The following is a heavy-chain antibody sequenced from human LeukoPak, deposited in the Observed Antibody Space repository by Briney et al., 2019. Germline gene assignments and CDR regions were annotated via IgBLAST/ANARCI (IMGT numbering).Heavy chain of an antibody. Sequence: PSETQSLTCTVSGGSISSYYWSWIRQPPGKGLEWIGYIYYSGSTNYNPSLKSRVTISVDTSKNQFSLKLSSVTAADTAVYYCARDHSSSWFMYGMDVWGKGTTVTVSS. CDR2: IYYSGST. V-gene: IGHV4-59*01. CDR1: GGSISSYY. J-gene: IGHJ6*04. CDR3: ARDHSSSWFMYGMDV. D-gene: IGHD6-13*01.